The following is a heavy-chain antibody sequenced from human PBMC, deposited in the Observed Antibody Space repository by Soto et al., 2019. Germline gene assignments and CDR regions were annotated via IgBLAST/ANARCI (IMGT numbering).Heavy chain of an antibody. V-gene: IGHV3-23*01. D-gene: IGHD3-22*01. CDR2: ISSSGGDT. CDR3: AKDADYHDSSGYYSLHYFDY. J-gene: IGHJ4*02. CDR1: AFTGRSYA. Sequence: GGSLRLSCAASAFTGRSYAMNWVRQAPGKGLEWVSAISSSGGDTYYADSVKGRFTISRDNSKNTLYLQMNSPRAEDTAVYYCAKDADYHDSSGYYSLHYFDYWGLGTLVTVSS.